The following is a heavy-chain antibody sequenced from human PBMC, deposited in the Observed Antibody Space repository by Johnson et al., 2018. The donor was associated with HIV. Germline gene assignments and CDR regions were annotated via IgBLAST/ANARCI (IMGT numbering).Heavy chain of an antibody. D-gene: IGHD6-6*01. CDR1: GFTFSSYD. J-gene: IGHJ3*02. V-gene: IGHV3-13*01. CDR2: IGTAGDT. CDR3: ARGGIAARIDAFDI. Sequence: VQLVESGGGLVQPGGSLRLSCAASGFTFSSYDMHWVRHATGKGLEWVSAIGTAGDTYYPGSVKGRFTISRENAKNSLYLQMNSLRAGDTAVYYCARGGIAARIDAFDIWGQGTMVTVSS.